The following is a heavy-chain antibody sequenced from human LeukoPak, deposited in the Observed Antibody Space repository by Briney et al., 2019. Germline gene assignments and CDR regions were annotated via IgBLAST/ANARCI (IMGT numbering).Heavy chain of an antibody. CDR1: GFTFSSYA. CDR2: ISGSGGST. V-gene: IGHV3-23*01. Sequence: GGSLRLSCAASGFTFSSYAMSWVRQAPGKGLEWVSAISGSGGSTYYADSVKGRFTISRDNSKNTLYLQMNSLRAEDTAVYYCAKGSSMVRVWNWFDPWGQGTLVTVSS. J-gene: IGHJ5*02. D-gene: IGHD3-10*01. CDR3: AKGSSMVRVWNWFDP.